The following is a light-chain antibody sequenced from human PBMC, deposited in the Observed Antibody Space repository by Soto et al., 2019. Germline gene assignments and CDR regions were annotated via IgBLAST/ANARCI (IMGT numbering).Light chain of an antibody. CDR3: QESNRVPFT. V-gene: IGKV1-39*01. CDR2: GAS. J-gene: IGKJ4*01. CDR1: HSISNY. Sequence: DIQMTQSPSSLSASVGDRVTITCRASHSISNYLNWYQQKLGKAPKLLIYGASSLQSGVPSRFSGSGSGTYFTLIISSLQPEDSATYYCQESNRVPFTFGGGTKLEIK.